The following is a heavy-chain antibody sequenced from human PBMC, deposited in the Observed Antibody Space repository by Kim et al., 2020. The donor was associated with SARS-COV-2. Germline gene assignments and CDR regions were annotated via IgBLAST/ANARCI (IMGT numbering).Heavy chain of an antibody. Sequence: SETLSLTCTVSGGSVHSADYYWSWIRHHPGKGLEWIGYICYSGNTYYNPSLKSRLVISVDTSKNQFSLNLSSVTAADTAVYYCARKLDNGAYHFDYWGRGILVTVSS. CDR2: ICYSGNT. CDR3: ARKLDNGAYHFDY. D-gene: IGHD4-17*01. V-gene: IGHV4-31*03. CDR1: GGSVHSADYY. J-gene: IGHJ4*02.